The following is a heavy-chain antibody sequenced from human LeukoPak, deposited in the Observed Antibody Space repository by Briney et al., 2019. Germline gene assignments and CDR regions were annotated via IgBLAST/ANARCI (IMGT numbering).Heavy chain of an antibody. Sequence: GGSLRLSCSVSGFTFSSHAMHWVRQAPGKGLEYASAISSNGGSTYYADSVKGRFTISRDNSKNTLYLQMSSLRAEDAAVYYCVKDRVAAAGIYGMDVWGQGTTVTVSS. CDR2: ISSNGGST. D-gene: IGHD6-13*01. V-gene: IGHV3-64D*09. J-gene: IGHJ6*02. CDR1: GFTFSSHA. CDR3: VKDRVAAAGIYGMDV.